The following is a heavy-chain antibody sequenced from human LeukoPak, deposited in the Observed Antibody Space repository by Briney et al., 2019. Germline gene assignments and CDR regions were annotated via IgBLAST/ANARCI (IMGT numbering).Heavy chain of an antibody. CDR2: ISYDGSNK. Sequence: PGRSLRLSCAASGFTFSSYAMHWVRQAPGKGLEWVAVISYDGSNKYCADSVKGRFTISRDNSKNTLYLQMNSLRAEDTAVYYCARVVAPRSAEGPDAFDIWGQGTMVTVSS. J-gene: IGHJ3*02. CDR3: ARVVAPRSAEGPDAFDI. CDR1: GFTFSSYA. V-gene: IGHV3-30-3*01. D-gene: IGHD2-15*01.